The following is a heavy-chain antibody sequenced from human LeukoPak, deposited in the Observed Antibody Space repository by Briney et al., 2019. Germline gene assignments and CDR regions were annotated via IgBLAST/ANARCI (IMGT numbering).Heavy chain of an antibody. CDR3: ARVRIAARPAAFDI. D-gene: IGHD6-6*01. Sequence: GGSLRLSCAVSGFTFSSYSMNWVRQAPGKGLEWVSSISSSSSYIYYADSVKGRFTISRDNAKNSLYLQMNSLRAEDTAVYYCARVRIAARPAAFDIWGQGTMVTVSS. CDR2: ISSSSSYI. CDR1: GFTFSSYS. J-gene: IGHJ3*02. V-gene: IGHV3-21*01.